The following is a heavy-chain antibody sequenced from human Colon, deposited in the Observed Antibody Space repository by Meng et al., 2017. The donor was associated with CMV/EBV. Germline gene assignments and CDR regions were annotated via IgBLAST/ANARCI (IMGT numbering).Heavy chain of an antibody. Sequence: SGYTFTSYAMHWVRQAPGQRLEWMGWINAGNGNTKYSQKFQGRVTITRDTSASTAYMELSSLRSEDTAVYYCARENLAAAERGGFQHWGQGTLVTVSS. CDR1: GYTFTSYA. V-gene: IGHV1-3*01. CDR2: INAGNGNT. J-gene: IGHJ1*01. CDR3: ARENLAAAERGGFQH. D-gene: IGHD6-13*01.